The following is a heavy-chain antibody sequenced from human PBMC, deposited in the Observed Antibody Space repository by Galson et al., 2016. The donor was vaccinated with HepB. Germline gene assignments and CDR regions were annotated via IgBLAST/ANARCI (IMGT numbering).Heavy chain of an antibody. CDR2: IFTYGST. CDR1: GASVSSGGYP. CDR3: ATRISPRPFGI. Sequence: TLSLTCSVSGASVSSGGYPWTWIRQSAGKGLEWVGRIFTYGSTNYNPSLRSRATVSLDTSKNQFSLRLDSMTAADSGIYYCATRISPRPFGIWGRGTMVTVSS. J-gene: IGHJ3*02. D-gene: IGHD6-6*01. V-gene: IGHV4-61*02.